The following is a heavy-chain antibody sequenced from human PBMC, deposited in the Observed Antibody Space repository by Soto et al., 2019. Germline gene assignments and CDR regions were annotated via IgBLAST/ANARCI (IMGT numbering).Heavy chain of an antibody. J-gene: IGHJ6*03. Sequence: GASVKVSCKASGYTCTSYDINWVRQATGQGLEWMGWMNPNSGNTGYAQKFQGRVTMTRNTSISTAYMELSSLRSEDTAVYYCARGLHGNHYYYYHRMDDWGTGRPVTVPS. CDR3: ARGLHGNHYYYYHRMDD. CDR1: GYTCTSYD. CDR2: MNPNSGNT. D-gene: IGHD2-8*01. V-gene: IGHV1-8*01.